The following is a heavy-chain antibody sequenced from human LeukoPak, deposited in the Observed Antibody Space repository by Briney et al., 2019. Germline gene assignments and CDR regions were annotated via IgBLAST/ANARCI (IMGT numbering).Heavy chain of an antibody. CDR2: IYSTGST. V-gene: IGHV4-4*07. CDR1: GGSISSYY. D-gene: IGHD6-13*01. Sequence: SETLSLTCTVSGGSISSYYWSWIRQPAGKGLEWIGRIYSTGSTNYNPSLKSRVTMSVDTSKNQFSVRLRSVTAADTAVYYCARQIASAGTAGFDFWGQGALVCVSS. J-gene: IGHJ4*02. CDR3: ARQIASAGTAGFDF.